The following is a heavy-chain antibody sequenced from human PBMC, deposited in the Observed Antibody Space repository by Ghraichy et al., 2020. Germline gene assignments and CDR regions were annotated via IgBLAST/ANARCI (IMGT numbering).Heavy chain of an antibody. Sequence: GESLNISCAASGFTFSSYAMHWVRQAPGKGLEWVAVISYDGSNKYYADSVKGRFTISRDNSKNTLYLQMNSLRAEDTAVYYCARDLLDSSGWLKGFYYYYGMDVWGQGTTVTVSS. J-gene: IGHJ6*02. CDR2: ISYDGSNK. V-gene: IGHV3-30*04. CDR1: GFTFSSYA. CDR3: ARDLLDSSGWLKGFYYYYGMDV. D-gene: IGHD6-19*01.